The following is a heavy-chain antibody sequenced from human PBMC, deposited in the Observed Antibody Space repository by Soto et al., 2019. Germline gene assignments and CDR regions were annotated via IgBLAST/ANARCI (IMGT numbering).Heavy chain of an antibody. CDR2: IIPILDVA. D-gene: IGHD6-19*01. J-gene: IGHJ5*02. CDR1: GGTFRTYT. Sequence: QVQLVQSGAEVKRPGSSVKVSCQTSGGTFRTYTINWVRQAPGQGLEWMGRIIPILDVANYAQKFQGRVTLTAAKPTSTAHMELGSLRSEDTAGYYCVRSSQEDIGVAGRKEIWFDPWGQGTLVTVCS. CDR3: VRSSQEDIGVAGRKEIWFDP. V-gene: IGHV1-69*02.